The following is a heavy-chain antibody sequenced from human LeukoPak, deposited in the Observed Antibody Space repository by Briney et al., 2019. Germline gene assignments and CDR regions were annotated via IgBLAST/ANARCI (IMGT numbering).Heavy chain of an antibody. V-gene: IGHV3-23*01. J-gene: IGHJ4*02. CDR1: GFTFSSYS. D-gene: IGHD3-22*01. CDR3: AINYYDSSGYFDY. Sequence: GGSLRLSCAASGFTFSSYSMNWVRQAPGKGLEWVSAISGSGGSTYYADSVKGRFTISRDNSKNTLYLQMNSLRAEDTAVYYCAINYYDSSGYFDYWGQGTLVTVSS. CDR2: ISGSGGST.